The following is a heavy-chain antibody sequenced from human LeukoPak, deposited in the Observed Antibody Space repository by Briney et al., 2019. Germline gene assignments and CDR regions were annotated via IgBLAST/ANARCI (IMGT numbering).Heavy chain of an antibody. CDR2: IKQDGSEK. Sequence: GGSLRLSCAASGFTFSSDWMSWVRQAPGKGLEWVANIKQDGSEKYYVDSVKGRFTIYRDNAKNSLYLQMNSLRAEDTAVYYCARVLYNLDAFDIWGQGTMVTVSS. CDR1: GFTFSSDW. J-gene: IGHJ3*02. CDR3: ARVLYNLDAFDI. V-gene: IGHV3-7*03. D-gene: IGHD1-14*01.